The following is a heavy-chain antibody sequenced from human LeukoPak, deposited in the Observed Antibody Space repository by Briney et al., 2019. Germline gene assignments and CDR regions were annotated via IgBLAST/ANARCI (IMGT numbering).Heavy chain of an antibody. Sequence: SETLSLTCTVSGGSISTDYWGWIRQPPGKGLEWIANIYYSGSTYYNPSLKSRVTISVDTSKNQFSLKLSSVTAADTAVYYCAGLIRPGWFDPWGQGTLVTVSS. CDR3: AGLIRPGWFDP. D-gene: IGHD1-14*01. J-gene: IGHJ5*02. V-gene: IGHV4-39*01. CDR2: IYYSGST. CDR1: GGSISTDY.